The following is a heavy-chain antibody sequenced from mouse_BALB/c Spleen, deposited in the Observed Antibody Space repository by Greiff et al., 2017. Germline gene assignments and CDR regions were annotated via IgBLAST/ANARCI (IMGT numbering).Heavy chain of an antibody. J-gene: IGHJ1*01. CDR2: IDPANGNT. Sequence: EVQLQQSGAELVKPGASVKLSCTASGFNIKDTYMHWVKQRPEQGLEWIGRIDPANGNTKYDPKFQGKATITADTSSNTAYLQLSSLTSEDTAVYYCARNYYGSSPFDVWGAGTTGTVSS. D-gene: IGHD1-1*01. V-gene: IGHV14-3*02. CDR3: ARNYYGSSPFDV. CDR1: GFNIKDTY.